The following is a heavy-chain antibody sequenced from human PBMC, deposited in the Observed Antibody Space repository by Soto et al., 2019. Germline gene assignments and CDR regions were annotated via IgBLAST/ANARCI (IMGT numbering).Heavy chain of an antibody. CDR3: ARDPYYYDSSGDNDAFGI. CDR1: GGTFSSYA. D-gene: IGHD3-22*01. CDR2: IIPIFGTA. V-gene: IGHV1-69*06. Sequence: SVKVSCKASGGTFSSYAISWVRQAPGQGLEWMGGIIPIFGTANYAQKFQGRVTITADKSRSTAYMELSSLRSEDTAVYYCARDPYYYDSSGDNDAFGIWGQGTMVTVSS. J-gene: IGHJ3*02.